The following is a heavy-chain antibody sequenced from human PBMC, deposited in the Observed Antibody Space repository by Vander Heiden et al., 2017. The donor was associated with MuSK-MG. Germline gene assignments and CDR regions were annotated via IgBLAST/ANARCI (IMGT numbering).Heavy chain of an antibody. Sequence: QVQLQESGPGLVKPSETLSLTCTVSGGSVTSYYWSWIRQPAGKGLEWIGRFYISGSTNYNPTLKSRVTMSVDTSKNQFSLKLSSVTAADTAVYYCARVGGPDVPRSGAFDVWGQGTMVTVSS. CDR2: FYISGST. CDR3: ARVGGPDVPRSGAFDV. D-gene: IGHD3-10*02. V-gene: IGHV4-4*07. J-gene: IGHJ3*01. CDR1: GGSVTSYY.